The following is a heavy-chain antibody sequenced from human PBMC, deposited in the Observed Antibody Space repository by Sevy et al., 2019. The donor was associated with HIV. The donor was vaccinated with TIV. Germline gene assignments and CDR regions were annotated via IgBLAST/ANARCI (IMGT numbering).Heavy chain of an antibody. V-gene: IGHV3-11*06. CDR1: GFSLNDYY. J-gene: IGHJ6*02. CDR2: ISGDSGHT. CDR3: ARDGNSGYYFNYYYYGTDV. Sequence: GGSLRLSCAATGFSLNDYYMTWIRQAPGKGLEWVSYISGDSGHTNYAESVKGRFTISRDNTKNFVYLQMDGLRAEDTATYYCARDGNSGYYFNYYYYGTDVWGQGTTVTVSS. D-gene: IGHD3-22*01.